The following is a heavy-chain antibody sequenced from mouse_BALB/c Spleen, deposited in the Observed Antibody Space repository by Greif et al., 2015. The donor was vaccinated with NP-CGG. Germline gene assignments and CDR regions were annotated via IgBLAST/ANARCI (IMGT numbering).Heavy chain of an antibody. Sequence: EVQLQESGPELVKPGASVKISCEASGYSFTGYFMNWVMQSHGKSLEWIGRINPYNGDTFYNQKFKGKATLTVDKSSSTAHMELRSLASEDSAVYYCARSERLPHYFDYWGQGTTLTVSS. CDR3: ARSERLPHYFDY. V-gene: IGHV1-20*02. J-gene: IGHJ2*01. CDR2: INPYNGDT. CDR1: GYSFTGYF. D-gene: IGHD2-2*01.